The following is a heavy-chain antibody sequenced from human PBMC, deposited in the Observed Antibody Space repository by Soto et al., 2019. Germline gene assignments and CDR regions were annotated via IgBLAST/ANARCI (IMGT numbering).Heavy chain of an antibody. V-gene: IGHV5-51*01. CDR1: GYSFTGYW. D-gene: IGHD1-26*01. J-gene: IGHJ6*02. CDR3: ARHRWELPPLSYYYYGMDV. CDR2: IYPGDSDT. Sequence: GESLKISCNGSGYSFTGYWICWVRQMPWKGLEWMGIIYPGDSDTRYSPSFQGQVTISADKSISTAYLQWSSLKASDTAMYYCARHRWELPPLSYYYYGMDVWGQGTTVTVSS.